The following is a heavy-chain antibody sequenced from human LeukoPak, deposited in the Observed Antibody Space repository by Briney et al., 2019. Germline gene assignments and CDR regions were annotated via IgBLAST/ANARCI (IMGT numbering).Heavy chain of an antibody. CDR3: ARDREEYSSSWCVAFDI. CDR1: GGTFSSYA. Sequence: SVKVSCKASGGTFSSYAISWVRQAPGQGLEWMGGIIPIFGTANYAQKFQGRVTITADESTSTAYMELSSLRSEDTAVYYCARDREEYSSSWCVAFDIWGQGTMVTVSS. J-gene: IGHJ3*02. D-gene: IGHD6-13*01. CDR2: IIPIFGTA. V-gene: IGHV1-69*13.